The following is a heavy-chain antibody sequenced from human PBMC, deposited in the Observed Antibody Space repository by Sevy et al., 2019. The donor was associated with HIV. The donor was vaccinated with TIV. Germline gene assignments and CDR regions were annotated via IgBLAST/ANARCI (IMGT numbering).Heavy chain of an antibody. V-gene: IGHV3-7*01. Sequence: RGSLRLSCAASGFSFSWYWMSCVRQTPEKGLERVANIKQDGSEKNYVDSVKGRFTISRNNAKNSLYLQINSLRFEHTAVYYCTNKGGSRPNDAFDTWGQGTVVLVSS. J-gene: IGHJ3*02. CDR1: GFSFSWYW. CDR2: IKQDGSEK. D-gene: IGHD3-10*01. CDR3: TNKGGSRPNDAFDT.